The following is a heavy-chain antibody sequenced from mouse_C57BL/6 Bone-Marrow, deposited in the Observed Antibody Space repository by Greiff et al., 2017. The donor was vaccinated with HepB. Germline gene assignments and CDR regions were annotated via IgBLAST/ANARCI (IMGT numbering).Heavy chain of an antibody. V-gene: IGHV1-69*01. CDR2: IDPSDSYT. Sequence: QVQLQQPGAELVMPGASVKLSCKASGYTFTSYWMHWVKQRPGQGLEWIGEIDPSDSYTNYNQKFKGKSTLTVDKSSSTAYMQLSSLTSEDSAFYYCAREGDYGGKGTSVTVSS. J-gene: IGHJ4*01. CDR3: AREGDY. CDR1: GYTFTSYW.